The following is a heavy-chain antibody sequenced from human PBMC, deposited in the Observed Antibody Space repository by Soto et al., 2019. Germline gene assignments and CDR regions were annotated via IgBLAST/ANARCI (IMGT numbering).Heavy chain of an antibody. V-gene: IGHV1-18*04. CDR1: GYSFTSYS. CDR2: ISVYNGNT. J-gene: IGHJ4*02. D-gene: IGHD5-12*01. Sequence: QVQLVQSGAEVKKPGASVKVSCKASGYSFTSYSISWVRQAPGQGLEWMGWISVYNGNTNYAQKLKGRVTMTTDASTSTAYMELRSLRSDDTAVYYCARSGFGGYADLYWGKGTLVTVSS. CDR3: ARSGFGGYADLY.